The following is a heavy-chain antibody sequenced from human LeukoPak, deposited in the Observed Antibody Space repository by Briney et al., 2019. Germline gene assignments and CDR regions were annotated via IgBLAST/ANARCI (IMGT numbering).Heavy chain of an antibody. D-gene: IGHD6-19*01. V-gene: IGHV3-30-3*01. Sequence: GRSLRLSCAASGFTFSSYAMHWVRQAPGKGLEGVAVISYDGSNKYYADSVKGRFTISRDNSKNTLYLQMNSLRAEDTAVYYCARDGATYSSGWTFDYWGQGTLVTVSS. CDR3: ARDGATYSSGWTFDY. CDR2: ISYDGSNK. J-gene: IGHJ4*02. CDR1: GFTFSSYA.